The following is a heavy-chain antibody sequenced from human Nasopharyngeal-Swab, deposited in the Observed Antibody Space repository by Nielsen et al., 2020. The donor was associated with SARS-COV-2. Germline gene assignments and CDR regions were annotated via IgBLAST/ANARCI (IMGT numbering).Heavy chain of an antibody. Sequence: ASVKVSCKAFGYTFTSYGISWVRQAPGQGLEWMGWISAYNANTKNAQKLQGRVTMTTDTSTNTAYMELRSLRSDDTAVYYCAGDDRITSGSLFDYWGQGTLVTVSS. D-gene: IGHD6-19*01. V-gene: IGHV1-18*01. J-gene: IGHJ4*02. CDR3: AGDDRITSGSLFDY. CDR1: GYTFTSYG. CDR2: ISAYNANT.